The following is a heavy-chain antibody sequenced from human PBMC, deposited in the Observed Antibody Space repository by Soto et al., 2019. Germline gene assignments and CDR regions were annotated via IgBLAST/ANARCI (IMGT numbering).Heavy chain of an antibody. V-gene: IGHV1-69*06. CDR2: IIPIFGTA. CDR3: AGRLYSSSSLRSYGMDV. Sequence: SVKVSCKASGGTFSSYAISWVRQAPGQGLEWMGGIIPIFGTANYAQKFQGRVTITADKSTSTAYMELSSLRSEDTAVYYCAGRLYSSSSLRSYGMDVWGQGTTVTVSS. CDR1: GGTFSSYA. D-gene: IGHD6-6*01. J-gene: IGHJ6*02.